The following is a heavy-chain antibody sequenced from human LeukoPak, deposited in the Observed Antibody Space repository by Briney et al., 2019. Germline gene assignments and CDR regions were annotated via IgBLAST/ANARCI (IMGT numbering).Heavy chain of an antibody. J-gene: IGHJ6*03. Sequence: PSETLSLTCTVSGGSISSSSYYWGWIRQPPGKGLEWIGSIYYSGSTYYNPSLKSRVTISVDTSKNQFSLKLSSVTAADTAVYYCARAVYYGSGSYFSNQYYYYMDVWGKGTTVTISS. V-gene: IGHV4-39*01. CDR1: GGSISSSSYY. CDR3: ARAVYYGSGSYFSNQYYYYMDV. CDR2: IYYSGST. D-gene: IGHD3-10*01.